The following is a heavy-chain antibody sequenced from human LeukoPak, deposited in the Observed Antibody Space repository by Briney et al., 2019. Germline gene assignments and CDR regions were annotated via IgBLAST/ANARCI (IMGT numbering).Heavy chain of an antibody. CDR2: INPNSGGT. V-gene: IGHV1-2*02. CDR1: GYTFTGYY. CDR3: ARGWWELLGFSEAFDY. D-gene: IGHD1-26*01. J-gene: IGHJ4*02. Sequence: GASVKVSCKASGYTFTGYYMHWVRQAPGQGLEWMGWINPNSGGTNYAQKFQGRVTMTRDTSITTAYMELSRLRSDDTAMYYCARGWWELLGFSEAFDYWGQGTLVTVSS.